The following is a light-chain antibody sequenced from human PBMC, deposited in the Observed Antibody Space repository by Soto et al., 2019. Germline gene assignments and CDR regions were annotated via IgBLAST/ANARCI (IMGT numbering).Light chain of an antibody. CDR2: DAS. V-gene: IGKV1-5*01. CDR1: QSISSW. J-gene: IGKJ1*01. Sequence: DIQMTQSPSTLSASLGDRVTITCRASQSISSWLAWYQQKPGRAPKLLIFDASSLEGGVPSRFSGSGSGTEFTLTISSLQPDDFATYYCQQYNSYSTFGQGTKVDI. CDR3: QQYNSYST.